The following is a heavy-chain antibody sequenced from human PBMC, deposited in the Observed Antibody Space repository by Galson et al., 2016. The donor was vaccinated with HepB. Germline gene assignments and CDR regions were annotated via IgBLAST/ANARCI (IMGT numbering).Heavy chain of an antibody. CDR1: GYTFTSYI. CDR2: ISSYKGDT. V-gene: IGHV1-18*01. D-gene: IGHD3-22*01. Sequence: SVKVSCKASGYTFTSYIATWVRQAPGQGLEWMGWISSYKGDTKYAQKFQGRVTMTADTSTTTAYMELRSLSSDDTAVYYCARGDDSSGYHIGEYFQYWARAPWSPSPQ. CDR3: ARGDDSSGYHIGEYFQY. J-gene: IGHJ1*01.